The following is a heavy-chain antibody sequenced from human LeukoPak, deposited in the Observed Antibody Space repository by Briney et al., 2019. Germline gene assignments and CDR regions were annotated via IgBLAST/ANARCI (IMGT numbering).Heavy chain of an antibody. D-gene: IGHD3-22*01. J-gene: IGHJ3*02. V-gene: IGHV3-11*03. CDR1: GFTFSGYY. CDR2: ISSSSGNI. Sequence: GGSLRLSCAASGFTFSGYYMTWIRQAPGKGLEWVSYISSSSGNINYADSVKGRSTISGDNAKNSLYLQMNTLRAEDTAVYYCARPYYDRSGYYCAFDIWGQGTMVTVSS. CDR3: ARPYYDRSGYYCAFDI.